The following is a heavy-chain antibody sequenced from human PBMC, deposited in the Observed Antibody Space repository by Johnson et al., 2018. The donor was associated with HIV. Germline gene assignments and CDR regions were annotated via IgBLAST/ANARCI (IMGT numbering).Heavy chain of an antibody. CDR2: IRQGGGER. CDR1: GFTLSTYW. V-gene: IGHV3-7*03. CDR3: ARSQGSGEGAFDM. Sequence: VQLVESGGGLVQPGGSLRLSCAASGFTLSTYWMTWVRQAPGKGLEWVANIRQGGGERYYADSVKGRFTISRDNAKRSLFLQMNSVRAEDTAVYYCARSQGSGEGAFDMWGQGTMVTVSS. J-gene: IGHJ3*02. D-gene: IGHD2-21*01.